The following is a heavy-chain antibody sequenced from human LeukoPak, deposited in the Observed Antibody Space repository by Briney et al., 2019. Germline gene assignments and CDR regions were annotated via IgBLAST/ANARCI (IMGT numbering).Heavy chain of an antibody. J-gene: IGHJ4*02. V-gene: IGHV3-7*01. CDR2: IKQDGSEK. CDR3: AIGYCSGGCCYYGY. CDR1: GFTFSSYW. Sequence: GGSLRLSCAASGFTFSSYWMSWVRQAPGKGLEWVANIKQDGSEKYYVDSVKGRFTISRDNAKNSLYLQMNSLRAEDTAVCYCAIGYCSGGCCYYGYWGQGTLVTVSS. D-gene: IGHD2-15*01.